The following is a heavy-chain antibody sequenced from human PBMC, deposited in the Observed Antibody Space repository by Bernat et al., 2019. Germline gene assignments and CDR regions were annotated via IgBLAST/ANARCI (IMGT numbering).Heavy chain of an antibody. CDR1: GFTFNNAW. J-gene: IGHJ4*02. V-gene: IGHV3-15*07. CDR2: IKSKADGGTT. D-gene: IGHD6-13*01. Sequence: DVQLVESGGGLVKPGGSLRLSCAAPGFTFNNAWMNWVRQAPGMGLEWVGRIKSKADGGTTDYTAPVKVRFINARDDSTNTLYLQMNSLKTEDTAVYYCVTGKRGSTWYRGVFDDWGQGTLVTVSS. CDR3: VTGKRGSTWYRGVFDD.